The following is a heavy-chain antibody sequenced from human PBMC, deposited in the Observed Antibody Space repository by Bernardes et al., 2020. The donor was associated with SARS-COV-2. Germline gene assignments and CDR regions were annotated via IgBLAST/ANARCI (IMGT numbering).Heavy chain of an antibody. CDR1: GFSLSPAGVG. J-gene: IGHJ4*02. V-gene: IGHV2-5*02. D-gene: IGHD3-22*01. Sequence: SGPTLMKPTQTLTLTCPFSGFSLSPAGVGVAWIRQPPGKALEWLALIYWDDDQLYSPSLRSRLTITKDTSKSQVVLAMTNMDPVDTATYLCEHRASFYDDDDFYYSGFDYWGQGTLVTVSS. CDR3: EHRASFYDDDDFYYSGFDY. CDR2: IYWDDDQ.